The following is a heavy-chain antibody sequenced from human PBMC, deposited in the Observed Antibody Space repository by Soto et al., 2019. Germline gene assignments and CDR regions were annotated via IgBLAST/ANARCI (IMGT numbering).Heavy chain of an antibody. V-gene: IGHV4-38-2*01. D-gene: IGHD1-1*01. CDR2: IHHSGST. J-gene: IGHJ4*02. CDR3: ARMSVEMATTYYFDF. Sequence: SETLSLTCAVSGSSITNNYYWAWVRQPPGKGLECIGSIHHSGSTYYNPSLETRVTMSIDTSKNQFSLELSSVTAADTAVYYCARMSVEMATTYYFDFWGQGXLVTVYS. CDR1: GSSITNNYY.